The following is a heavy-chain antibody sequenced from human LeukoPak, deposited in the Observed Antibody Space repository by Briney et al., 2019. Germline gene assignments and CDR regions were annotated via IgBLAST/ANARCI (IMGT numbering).Heavy chain of an antibody. J-gene: IGHJ4*02. Sequence: SGTLSLTCAVSGGSISSSNWWSWVRQPPGKGLEWIGEIYHSGSTNYNPSLKCRVTISVDKSKNQFSLKLSSVTAADTAVYYCARDIAAAGTGFLGGFDYWGQGTLVTVSS. CDR2: IYHSGST. CDR3: ARDIAAAGTGFLGGFDY. D-gene: IGHD6-13*01. V-gene: IGHV4-4*02. CDR1: GGSISSSNW.